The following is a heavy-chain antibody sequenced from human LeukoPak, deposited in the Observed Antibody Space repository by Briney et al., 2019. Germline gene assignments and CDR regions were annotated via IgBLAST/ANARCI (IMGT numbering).Heavy chain of an antibody. CDR3: ARGATRRHDY. Sequence: SETLSLTCAVYGGSFSGYYWSWIRQPPGKGLEWIGEINHSGSTNYNPSLKSRVTISVDTSKNQFSLKLSSVTAADTAVYYCARGATRRHDYWGQGTLVTVSS. J-gene: IGHJ4*02. D-gene: IGHD5-12*01. CDR2: INHSGST. V-gene: IGHV4-34*01. CDR1: GGSFSGYY.